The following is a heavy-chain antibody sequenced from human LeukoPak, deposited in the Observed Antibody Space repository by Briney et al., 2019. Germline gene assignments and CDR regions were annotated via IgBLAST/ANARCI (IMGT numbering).Heavy chain of an antibody. CDR2: MNPNSGNT. CDR3: ARAESSSRYYYYGMDV. Sequence: ASVKVSCKASGYTFTSYDINWVRQATGQGLEWMGWMNPNSGNTGCAQKFQGRVTMTRNTSISTAYMELSSLRSEDTAVYYCARAESSSRYYYYGMDVWGQGTTVTVSS. J-gene: IGHJ6*02. D-gene: IGHD6-6*01. CDR1: GYTFTSYD. V-gene: IGHV1-8*01.